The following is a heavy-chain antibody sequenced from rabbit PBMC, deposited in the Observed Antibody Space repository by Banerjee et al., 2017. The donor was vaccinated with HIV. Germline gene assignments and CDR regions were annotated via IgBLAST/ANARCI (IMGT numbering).Heavy chain of an antibody. CDR1: GFSFSSSQY. CDR3: ARDRRTDGNPYGYDFNL. J-gene: IGHJ4*01. CDR2: IDAGNSGTT. V-gene: IGHV1S45*01. Sequence: QEQLVESGGGLVKPGASPTLTCTASGFSFSSSQYMCWVRQAAGKGLEWIACIDAGNSGTTHYANWAKGRFTIPKTSATTVTLQMASLTAADTATYFCARDRRTDGNPYGYDFNLWGQGTLVTVS. D-gene: IGHD6-1*01.